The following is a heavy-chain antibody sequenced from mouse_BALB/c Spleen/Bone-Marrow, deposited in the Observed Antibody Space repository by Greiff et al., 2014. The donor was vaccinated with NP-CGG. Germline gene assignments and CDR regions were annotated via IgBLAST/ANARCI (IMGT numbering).Heavy chain of an antibody. CDR1: GYASSSPW. V-gene: IGHV1-82*01. Sequence: QVQLQQSGPELVKPGASVKISCKASGYASSSPWMNWVKQRPGQGLEWIGRIYPGDGNTNYNGKFKGKATLTADKSSTTAYMQLSSLTSVDSAVYFCALYDYDGLSWFAYWGQGTLVTVSA. D-gene: IGHD2-4*01. CDR3: ALYDYDGLSWFAY. CDR2: IYPGDGNT. J-gene: IGHJ3*01.